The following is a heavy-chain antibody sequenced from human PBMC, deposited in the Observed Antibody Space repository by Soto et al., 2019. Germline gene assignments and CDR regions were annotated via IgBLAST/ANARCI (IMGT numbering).Heavy chain of an antibody. J-gene: IGHJ6*02. CDR1: GYTFTSYG. CDR3: ARGYCSGGNCYSGMDV. CDR2: INAGNGNT. V-gene: IGHV1-3*01. Sequence: QIQLMQSGAEVKKPGASVKVSCKASGYTFTSYGIHWVRQAPGQRLEWTGWINAGNGNTKYSEKFQGRVTITRDTSASTAYLELSSLRSEDTAVYYCARGYCSGGNCYSGMDVWGQGTMVTVSS. D-gene: IGHD2-15*01.